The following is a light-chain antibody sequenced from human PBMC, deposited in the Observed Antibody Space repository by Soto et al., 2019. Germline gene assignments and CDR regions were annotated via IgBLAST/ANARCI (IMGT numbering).Light chain of an antibody. CDR2: WAS. J-gene: IGKJ2*01. V-gene: IGKV4-1*01. CDR1: QSVLYSSNNKNY. Sequence: DIVMTQSPDSLAVSLGERATINCKSSQSVLYSSNNKNYLAWYQQKPGQPPKLLIYWASTRESGVPDRFSGRGSGTDFTLTISILQAEDGAVYYCQQDYSTPYTFGQGTKLEIK. CDR3: QQDYSTPYT.